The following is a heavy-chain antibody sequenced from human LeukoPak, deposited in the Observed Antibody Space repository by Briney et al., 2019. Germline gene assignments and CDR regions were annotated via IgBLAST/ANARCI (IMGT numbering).Heavy chain of an antibody. D-gene: IGHD3-22*01. CDR2: IYHSGST. V-gene: IGHV4-30-2*01. Sequence: PSETLSLTCAVSGGSISSGGYSWSRIRQPPSEGLEWIGYIYHSGSTYYNPSLKSRVTISVDRSKNQFSLKLSSVTAADTAVYYCARTYYYDSSIDYWGQGTLVTVSS. CDR1: GGSISSGGYS. J-gene: IGHJ4*02. CDR3: ARTYYYDSSIDY.